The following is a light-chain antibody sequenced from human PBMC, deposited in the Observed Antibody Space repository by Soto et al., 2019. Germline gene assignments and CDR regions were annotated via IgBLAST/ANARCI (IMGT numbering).Light chain of an antibody. CDR2: AAS. CDR3: QQYYSYPQT. Sequence: AIRMTQSPSSFSASTGDRVTITCRASQGISSYLAWYQQKPGKAPKLLVYAASTLQNGVPSRFTGRGSGTYFPLTISCLQSEDFATYFCQQYYSYPQTFGQGTKLETK. V-gene: IGKV1-8*01. J-gene: IGKJ2*01. CDR1: QGISSY.